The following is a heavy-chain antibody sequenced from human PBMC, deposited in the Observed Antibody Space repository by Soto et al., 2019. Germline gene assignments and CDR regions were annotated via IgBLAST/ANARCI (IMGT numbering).Heavy chain of an antibody. V-gene: IGHV3-30*09. D-gene: IGHD2-21*02. Sequence: QVQLVESGGGVVQPGRSLRLSCAASGFIFSNYVMHWVRQAPGKGQEWVAVISYDGNSKHYADSVKGRFAISRDNSKSTLYVQMNSLRAEDTAVYYCARSYCGDDCALDHWGQGTLVTVSS. J-gene: IGHJ4*02. CDR2: ISYDGNSK. CDR3: ARSYCGDDCALDH. CDR1: GFIFSNYV.